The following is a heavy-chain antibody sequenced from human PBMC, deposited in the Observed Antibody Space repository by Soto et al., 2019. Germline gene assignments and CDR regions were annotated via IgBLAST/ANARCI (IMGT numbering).Heavy chain of an antibody. CDR1: GYTFTSYA. Sequence: GASVKVSCKASGYTFTSYAMHWVRQAPGQRLEWMGWINAGNGNTKYSQKFQGRVTITRDTSASTAYMELSSLRSEDTAVYYCARVQTPVNWFDPWGQGTLVTVSS. V-gene: IGHV1-3*01. D-gene: IGHD2-2*01. J-gene: IGHJ5*02. CDR2: INAGNGNT. CDR3: ARVQTPVNWFDP.